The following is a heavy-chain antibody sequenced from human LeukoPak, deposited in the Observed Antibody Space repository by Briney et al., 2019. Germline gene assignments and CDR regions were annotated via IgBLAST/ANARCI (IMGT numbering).Heavy chain of an antibody. J-gene: IGHJ4*02. V-gene: IGHV1-18*01. Sequence: ASVKVSCKASGYTFTSYGISWVRQAPGQGLEWMGWISAYNGNTNYAQKLQGRVTMTTDTSTSTAYMELRSLRSDDTAVYYCARASIAAAGTKFFGYWGQGTLFTVSS. CDR2: ISAYNGNT. D-gene: IGHD6-13*01. CDR1: GYTFTSYG. CDR3: ARASIAAAGTKFFGY.